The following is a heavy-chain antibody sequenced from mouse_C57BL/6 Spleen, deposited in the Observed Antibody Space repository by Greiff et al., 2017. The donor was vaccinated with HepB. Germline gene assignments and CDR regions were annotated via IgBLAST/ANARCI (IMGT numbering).Heavy chain of an antibody. V-gene: IGHV1-82*01. CDR2: IYPGDGDT. CDR3: ARQLSSSYFDY. CDR1: GYAFSSSW. D-gene: IGHD1-1*01. Sequence: VQLKESGPELVKPGASVKISCKASGYAFSSSWMNWVKQRPGKGLEWIGRIYPGDGDTNYNGKFKGKATLTADKSSSTAYMQLSSLTSEDSAVYYCARQLSSSYFDYWGQGTTLTVSS. J-gene: IGHJ2*01.